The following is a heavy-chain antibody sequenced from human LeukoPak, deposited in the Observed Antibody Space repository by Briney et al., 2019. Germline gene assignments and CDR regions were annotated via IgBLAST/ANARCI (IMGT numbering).Heavy chain of an antibody. CDR3: AKDWPSEWQQLPDYDAFDI. D-gene: IGHD6-13*01. CDR2: INSGGST. CDR1: GFTFSTYA. Sequence: SGGSLRLSCAASGFTFSTYAMSWVRQAPGKGLEWVSAINSGGSTYYADSLKGRFTISRDNSKNTLYLQMNSLRADDTAVYYCAKDWPSEWQQLPDYDAFDIWGQGTMDTVSS. V-gene: IGHV3-23*01. J-gene: IGHJ3*02.